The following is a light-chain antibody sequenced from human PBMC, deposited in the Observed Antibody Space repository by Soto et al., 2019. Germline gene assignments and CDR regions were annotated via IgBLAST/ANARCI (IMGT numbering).Light chain of an antibody. CDR3: AAWDDSLTGLYV. CDR1: SSNIGTNY. CDR2: RNN. V-gene: IGLV1-47*01. J-gene: IGLJ1*01. Sequence: QAVVTQPPSASGTPGQRVTISCSGSSSNIGTNYVYWYQQLPGTAPKLLIYRNNQRPSGVPDRFSGSKSGTSASLAISGLRPEDEADYYCAAWDDSLTGLYVFGTGTKLTVL.